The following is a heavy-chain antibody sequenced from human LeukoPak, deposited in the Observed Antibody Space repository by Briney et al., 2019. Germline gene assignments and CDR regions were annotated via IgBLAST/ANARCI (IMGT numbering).Heavy chain of an antibody. CDR1: GYTFTGYY. CDR2: INPNSGGT. Sequence: GASVKVSCKASGYTFTGYYMHWVRQAPGQGLEWMGWINPNSGGTNYAQKFQGRVTMTRDTSISTAYMELSRLTSDDAAVYYCAREGSVAGTGFDYWGQGTLVTASS. V-gene: IGHV1-2*02. CDR3: AREGSVAGTGFDY. J-gene: IGHJ4*02. D-gene: IGHD6-19*01.